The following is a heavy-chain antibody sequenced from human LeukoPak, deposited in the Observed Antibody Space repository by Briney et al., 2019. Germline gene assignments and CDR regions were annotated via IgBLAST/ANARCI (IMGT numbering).Heavy chain of an antibody. D-gene: IGHD4-17*01. CDR3: ARGPDYGDYGDIDY. CDR1: GGSISSYY. Sequence: SETLSLTCTVSGGSISSYYWSWIRQPPGKGLEWIGYIYYSGSTNYNPSLKSRVTISVDTSKNQFSLKLSSVAAADTAVYYCARGPDYGDYGDIDYWGQGTLVTVSS. J-gene: IGHJ4*02. V-gene: IGHV4-59*01. CDR2: IYYSGST.